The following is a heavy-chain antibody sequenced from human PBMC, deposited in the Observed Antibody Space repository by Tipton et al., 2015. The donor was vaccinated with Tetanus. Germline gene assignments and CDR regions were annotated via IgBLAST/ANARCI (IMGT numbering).Heavy chain of an antibody. D-gene: IGHD3-10*01. Sequence: TLSLTCTVSGGSVSNSDYYWGWIRQSPGKGLEWIGSIWYDGSAYYNPSLKSRVTMSVDTSKNQFSLKLSSVTAADTAVYYCASHYGSGSDDAFDIWGQGTMVTVSS. J-gene: IGHJ3*02. CDR2: IWYDGSA. CDR3: ASHYGSGSDDAFDI. V-gene: IGHV4-39*07. CDR1: GGSVSNSDYY.